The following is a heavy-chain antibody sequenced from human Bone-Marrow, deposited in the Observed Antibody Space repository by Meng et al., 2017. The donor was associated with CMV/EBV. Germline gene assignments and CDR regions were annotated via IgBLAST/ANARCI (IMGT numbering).Heavy chain of an antibody. CDR2: INPSGDST. J-gene: IGHJ6*02. D-gene: IGHD3-3*01. Sequence: ASVKVSCKASGYTFTGYYMHWVRQAPGQGLEWMGVINPSGDSTSYAQKFQGRVTMTRDTSTSTVYMELSSLRSEDTAVYYWARAGIRFLEWLLSAMDVWGQGTTVTVSS. CDR3: ARAGIRFLEWLLSAMDV. V-gene: IGHV1-46*01. CDR1: GYTFTGYY.